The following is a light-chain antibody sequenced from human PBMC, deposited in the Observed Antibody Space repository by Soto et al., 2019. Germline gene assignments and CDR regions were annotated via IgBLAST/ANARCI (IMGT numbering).Light chain of an antibody. Sequence: EIVLTQSPATLSLSPGERATLSYRASQSVSSYLAWYQQKPGQAPRLLIYDASNRATGIPARLSASGSGTDLTLTISSLEPGDFAVYYCPQRSNWPRAFGQGTEVEIE. V-gene: IGKV3-11*01. CDR3: PQRSNWPRA. CDR2: DAS. J-gene: IGKJ1*01. CDR1: QSVSSY.